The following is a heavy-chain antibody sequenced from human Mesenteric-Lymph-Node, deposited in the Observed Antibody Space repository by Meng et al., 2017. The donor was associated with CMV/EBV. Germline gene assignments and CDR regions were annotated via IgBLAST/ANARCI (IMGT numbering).Heavy chain of an antibody. CDR3: ASGGLIPLSALYI. V-gene: IGHV4-61*01. J-gene: IGHJ3*02. D-gene: IGHD2-15*01. Sequence: SETLSLTCTVSGGSVSGSSGTYYWSWIRQPPGKGLEWIGYIYYSGSTFYNPSLKSRVTISVDTSKNQLSLKLTSMTAADTAVYYCASGGLIPLSALYIWDQGTMVTVSS. CDR1: GGSVSGSSGTYY. CDR2: IYYSGST.